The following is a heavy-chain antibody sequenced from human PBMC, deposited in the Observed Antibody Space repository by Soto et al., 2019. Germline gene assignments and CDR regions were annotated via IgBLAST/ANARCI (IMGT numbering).Heavy chain of an antibody. J-gene: IGHJ3*02. CDR1: GGSISKYY. V-gene: IGHV4-59*01. D-gene: IGHD6-19*01. CDR2: IYYSGST. Sequence: QVQLQESGPGLVKPSETLSLTCTVSGGSISKYYWSWFRQPPGRGLEWIGNIYYSGSTNYNPSLNSRVTISVDTSKNQFALKLSSVTATDTAVYYCAREKGYSSGWYYDAFDIWGQGTMVTVSS. CDR3: AREKGYSSGWYYDAFDI.